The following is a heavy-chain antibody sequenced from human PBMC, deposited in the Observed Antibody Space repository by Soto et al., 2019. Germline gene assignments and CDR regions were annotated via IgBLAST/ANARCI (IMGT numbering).Heavy chain of an antibody. Sequence: QITLKESGPTLVKPTQTLTLTCTFSGFSLSTSGVGVGWIRQPPGKALEWLALIYWDDDKRYSPSLKSRLTITKDTSKNQVVLTMTNMDPVDTATYYCAHIHLPPNYDYIWGSYRLDAFDIWGQGTMVTVSS. D-gene: IGHD3-16*02. J-gene: IGHJ3*02. CDR2: IYWDDDK. V-gene: IGHV2-5*02. CDR3: AHIHLPPNYDYIWGSYRLDAFDI. CDR1: GFSLSTSGVG.